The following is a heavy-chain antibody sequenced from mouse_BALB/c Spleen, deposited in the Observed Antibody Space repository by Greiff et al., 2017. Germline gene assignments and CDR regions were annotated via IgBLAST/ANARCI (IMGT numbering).Heavy chain of an antibody. CDR2: ISYSGST. J-gene: IGHJ4*01. Sequence: EVQGVESGPGLVKPSQSLSLTCTVTGYSITSDYAWNWIRQFPGNKLEWMGYISYSGSTSYNPSLKSRISITRDTSKNQFFLQLNSVTTEDTATYYCARRGSSYGAMDYWGQGTSVTVSS. CDR1: GYSITSDYA. V-gene: IGHV3-2*02. D-gene: IGHD1-1*01. CDR3: ARRGSSYGAMDY.